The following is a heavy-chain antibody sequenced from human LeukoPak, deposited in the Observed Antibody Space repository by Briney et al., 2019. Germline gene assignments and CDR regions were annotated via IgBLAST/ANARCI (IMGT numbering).Heavy chain of an antibody. CDR1: GFTFSSYA. J-gene: IGHJ4*02. V-gene: IGHV3-23*01. Sequence: QPGGSLRLSCAASGFTFSSYAMSWVRQAPGEGLEWVSAISGSGGSTYYADSVKGRFTISRDNSKNTLYLQMNSLRAEDTAVYYCAKDYYYDSSGYSQAFEYWGQGTLVTVSS. CDR2: ISGSGGST. D-gene: IGHD3-22*01. CDR3: AKDYYYDSSGYSQAFEY.